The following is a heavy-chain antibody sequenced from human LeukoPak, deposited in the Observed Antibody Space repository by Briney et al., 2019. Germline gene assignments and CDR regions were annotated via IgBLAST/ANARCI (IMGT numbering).Heavy chain of an antibody. J-gene: IGHJ3*02. CDR1: GFTFSTYS. Sequence: PGGSLRLSCTASGFTFSTYSMNWVRQAPGKGLDVVSYISGSSSTIYYADSVKGRFTISRDNAKNSLYLQMNSLRAEDTAVYYCAGDGEYYDSSGYYRNDAFDIWGQGTMVTVSS. CDR3: AGDGEYYDSSGYYRNDAFDI. D-gene: IGHD3-22*01. CDR2: ISGSSSTI. V-gene: IGHV3-48*04.